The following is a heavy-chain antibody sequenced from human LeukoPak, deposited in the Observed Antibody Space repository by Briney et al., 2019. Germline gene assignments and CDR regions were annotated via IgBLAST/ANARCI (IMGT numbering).Heavy chain of an antibody. V-gene: IGHV3-30*02. CDR3: ARGEYGSGSYHIDY. CDR1: GFTFSSYG. CDR2: IRYDGSNK. D-gene: IGHD3-10*01. Sequence: GGSLRLSCAASGFTFSSYGMHWVRQAPGKGLEWVAFIRYDGSNKYYADSVKGRFTISRDNAENSLYLQMNSLRAEDTAVYYCARGEYGSGSYHIDYWGQGTLVTVSS. J-gene: IGHJ4*02.